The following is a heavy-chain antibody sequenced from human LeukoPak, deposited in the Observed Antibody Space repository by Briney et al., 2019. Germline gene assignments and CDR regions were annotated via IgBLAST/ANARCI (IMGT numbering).Heavy chain of an antibody. CDR3: AKKHGGSYLDNWFDP. J-gene: IGHJ5*02. CDR1: GFTFFNYG. Sequence: PGGSLRLSCAASGFTFFNYGMNWVRQAPGKGLEWVSGIGPSGTNTYYADSVKGRFTISRDNSKNTLYLQMNSLRAEDTAVYYCAKKHGGSYLDNWFDPWGQGTLVTVSS. V-gene: IGHV3-23*01. D-gene: IGHD1-26*01. CDR2: IGPSGTNT.